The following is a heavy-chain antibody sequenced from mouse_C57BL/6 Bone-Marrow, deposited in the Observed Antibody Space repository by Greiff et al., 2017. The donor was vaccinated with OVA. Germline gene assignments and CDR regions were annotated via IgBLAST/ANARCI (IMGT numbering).Heavy chain of an antibody. Sequence: VQLVESGAELVRPGTSVKVSCKASGYAFTNYLIEWVKQRPGQGLEWIGVINPGSGGTNYNEKFKGKATLTADKSSSTAYMQLSSLTSEDSAVYFCARGLKNYWGQGTTLTVSS. CDR2: INPGSGGT. V-gene: IGHV1-54*01. J-gene: IGHJ2*01. CDR3: ARGLKNY. CDR1: GYAFTNYL.